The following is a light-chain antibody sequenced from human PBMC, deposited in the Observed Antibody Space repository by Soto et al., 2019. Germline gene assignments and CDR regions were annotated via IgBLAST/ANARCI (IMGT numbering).Light chain of an antibody. CDR3: QQHNAYSPWT. J-gene: IGKJ1*01. CDR2: KAS. CDR1: QNIMTW. V-gene: IGKV1-5*03. Sequence: DIQMTQSPSTLSASIGDRVTITCRASQNIMTWLAWHQQKPGKAPKLLIFKASDLDVGVPSRFAGSGSGTEFTLTISNLQPDDVATYYCQQHNAYSPWTFGQGTKVEIK.